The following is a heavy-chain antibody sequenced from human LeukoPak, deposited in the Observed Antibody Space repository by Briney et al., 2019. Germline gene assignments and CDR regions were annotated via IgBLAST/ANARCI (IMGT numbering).Heavy chain of an antibody. D-gene: IGHD5-12*01. J-gene: IGHJ4*02. CDR3: AKVEGPTSPPFDY. V-gene: IGHV3-23*01. CDR1: GCTFSSYG. Sequence: PGGSLRLSCAASGCTFSSYGMSWVRQAPGKGLEWVSAIGGSGGSTYYADSVKGRFTISRDNSKNTLYLQMNSLRAEDTAVYYCAKVEGPTSPPFDYWGQGTLVTVSS. CDR2: IGGSGGST.